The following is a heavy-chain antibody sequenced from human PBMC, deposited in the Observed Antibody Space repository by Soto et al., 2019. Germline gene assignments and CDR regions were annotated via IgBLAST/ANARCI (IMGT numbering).Heavy chain of an antibody. D-gene: IGHD1-1*01. Sequence: QVHLVQSGAEVRKPGASVKVSCKASGYTFSSYAMHWVRQAPGQRLEWMGWINAGYGNTKSSQKFQHRVTISRDTSAITAYMELTSLRSEDTAVYYCARDNGDGTFDFWGQGTLVTVSS. CDR1: GYTFSSYA. V-gene: IGHV1-3*01. CDR2: INAGYGNT. J-gene: IGHJ4*02. CDR3: ARDNGDGTFDF.